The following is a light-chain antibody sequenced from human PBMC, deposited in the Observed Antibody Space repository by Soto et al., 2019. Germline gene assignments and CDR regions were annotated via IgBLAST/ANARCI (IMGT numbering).Light chain of an antibody. J-gene: IGKJ4*01. V-gene: IGKV3-20*01. CDR3: QQANRSPLT. Sequence: IVLTQSPGTLSLSPGERATLSWRASQSVSSSFVAWYQQQPGPAPRLLSYGASNRATCIPDRGGCRGSGPEFTLTISRLEPEDFETYSCQQANRSPLTFGGGTKVDIK. CDR2: GAS. CDR1: QSVSSSF.